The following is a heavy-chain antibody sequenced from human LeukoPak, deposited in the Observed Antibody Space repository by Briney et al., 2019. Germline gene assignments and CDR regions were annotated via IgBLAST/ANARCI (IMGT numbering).Heavy chain of an antibody. D-gene: IGHD2-21*02. V-gene: IGHV4-39*07. Sequence: SESLSLTWTVASGSISSSRDDWGWIREREGKGLEWIGNIYYDGRTYYNPSLTSRVTISVDTSKIQFSLKLSSVTAADTAVYYCARSVTAPYYCFDNWGRGTLVTVSS. CDR1: SGSISSSRDD. J-gene: IGHJ4*02. CDR2: IYYDGRT. CDR3: ARSVTAPYYCFDN.